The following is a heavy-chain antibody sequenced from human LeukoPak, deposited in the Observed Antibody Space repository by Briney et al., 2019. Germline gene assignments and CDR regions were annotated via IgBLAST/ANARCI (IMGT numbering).Heavy chain of an antibody. Sequence: KAGGSLRLSCAASGFTFSNYNMNWVRQAPGKGLEWVSSISSSSSYIYYADSVKGRFTISRDNAKNSLYLQMNSLRAEDTAVYYCSRVGYGGNSLDYWGQGTLVTVSS. V-gene: IGHV3-21*01. CDR2: ISSSSSYI. CDR3: SRVGYGGNSLDY. D-gene: IGHD4-23*01. CDR1: GFTFSNYN. J-gene: IGHJ4*02.